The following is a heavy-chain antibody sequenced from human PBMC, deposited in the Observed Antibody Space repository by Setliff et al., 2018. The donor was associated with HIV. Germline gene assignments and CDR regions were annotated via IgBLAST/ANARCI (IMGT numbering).Heavy chain of an antibody. J-gene: IGHJ6*02. CDR3: ARDFTYDNSGSLTGYGMDV. CDR2: IYYGGSA. V-gene: IGHV4-59*13. Sequence: NPSETLSLTCSVSGGSISSYSWSWIRQVPGKGLEWIGNIYYGGSANYKPSLKSRVTISTDWHRNQFSLELRSVTTADTAVYYCARDFTYDNSGSLTGYGMDVWGQGTAVTVSS. D-gene: IGHD3-22*01. CDR1: GGSISSYS.